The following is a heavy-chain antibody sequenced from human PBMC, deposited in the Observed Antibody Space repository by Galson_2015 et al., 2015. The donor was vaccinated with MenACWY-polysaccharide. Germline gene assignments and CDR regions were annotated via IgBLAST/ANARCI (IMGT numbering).Heavy chain of an antibody. V-gene: IGHV3-30-3*01. CDR2: ISYDGSNK. Sequence: SLRLSCAASGFTFSSYAMHWVRQAPGKGLEWVAVISYDGSNKYYADSVKGRFTISRDNSKNTLYLQMNSLRAGDTAVYYCARDRWAAAGYNYYGMDVWGQGTTVTVSS. CDR1: GFTFSSYA. CDR3: ARDRWAAAGYNYYGMDV. D-gene: IGHD6-13*01. J-gene: IGHJ6*02.